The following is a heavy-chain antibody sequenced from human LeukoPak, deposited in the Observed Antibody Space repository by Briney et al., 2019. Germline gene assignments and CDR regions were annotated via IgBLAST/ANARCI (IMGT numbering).Heavy chain of an antibody. D-gene: IGHD2-2*01. CDR1: GFTFRTYS. CDR2: IGTTTSTI. CDR3: ARDRGYCRGTTCYAYYFDS. J-gene: IGHJ4*02. V-gene: IGHV3-48*04. Sequence: GRSLRLSCAASGFTFRTYSIHWVRQAPGRGLEWVSYIGTTTSTIYYADSVKGRFTISRDNAKNSLYLQMNSLRAEDTAVYYCARDRGYCRGTTCYAYYFDSWGQGTLVTVSS.